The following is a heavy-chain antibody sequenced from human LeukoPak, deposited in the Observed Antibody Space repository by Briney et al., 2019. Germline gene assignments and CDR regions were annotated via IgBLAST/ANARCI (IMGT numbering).Heavy chain of an antibody. Sequence: GGSLRLSCAASGFTFSSYAMSWVRQAPGKGLEWVSSISSSSSYIYYADSVKGRFTISRDNAKNSLYLQMNSLRAEDTAVYYCAKEGDSAPGGGDYFDYWGQGTLVTVSS. CDR1: GFTFSSYA. CDR2: ISSSSSYI. CDR3: AKEGDSAPGGGDYFDY. V-gene: IGHV3-21*01. J-gene: IGHJ4*02. D-gene: IGHD2-21*02.